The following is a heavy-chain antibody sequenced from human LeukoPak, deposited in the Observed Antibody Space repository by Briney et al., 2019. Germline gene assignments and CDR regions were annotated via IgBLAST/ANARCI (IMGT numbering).Heavy chain of an antibody. J-gene: IGHJ4*02. D-gene: IGHD4-17*01. V-gene: IGHV1-69*02. CDR2: IIPILGIA. CDR3: ALHGAGY. Sequence: SVKVSCKASGYTFTDYYIHWVRQAPGQGLEWMGRIIPILGIASYAQKFQGRVTITADKSTSTAYMELSSLRSEDTAVYYCALHGAGYWGQGTLVTVSS. CDR1: GYTFTDYY.